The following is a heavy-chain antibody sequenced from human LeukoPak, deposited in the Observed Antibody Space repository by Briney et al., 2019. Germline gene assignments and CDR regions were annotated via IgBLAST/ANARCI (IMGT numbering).Heavy chain of an antibody. Sequence: SETLSLTCAVYGGSFSGYCWSWIRQPPGKGLEWIGEINHSGSTNYNPSLKSRVSISVDTSKNQFSLKLSSVTAADTAVYYCARGRGYCSSTSCYIGTTYYYYMDVWGKGTTITVSS. CDR2: INHSGST. CDR3: ARGRGYCSSTSCYIGTTYYYYMDV. J-gene: IGHJ6*03. V-gene: IGHV4-34*01. CDR1: GGSFSGYC. D-gene: IGHD2-2*02.